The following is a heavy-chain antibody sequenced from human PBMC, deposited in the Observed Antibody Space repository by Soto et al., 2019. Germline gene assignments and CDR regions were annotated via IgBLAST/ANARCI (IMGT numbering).Heavy chain of an antibody. CDR2: ISYDGSNK. D-gene: IGHD3-22*01. J-gene: IGHJ4*02. CDR1: GFTFSSYA. V-gene: IGHV3-30-3*01. Sequence: GGSLRFSCAASGFTFSSYAMHWVRQAPGKGLEWVAVISYDGSNKYYADSVKGRFTISRDNSKNTLYLQMNSLRAEDTAVYYCARESPMTPFDYWGQGTLVTVSS. CDR3: ARESPMTPFDY.